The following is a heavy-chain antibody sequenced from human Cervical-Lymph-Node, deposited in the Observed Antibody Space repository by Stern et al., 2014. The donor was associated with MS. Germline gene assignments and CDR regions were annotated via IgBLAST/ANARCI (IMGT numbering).Heavy chain of an antibody. CDR1: GFSFSSYW. Sequence: EVQLVESGGGLIQSGGSLRLSCAASGFSFSSYWMHWVRQVPEKGLVWVSRINGDGRGTSYADSCKGRFPLPKNKAKNIILLEMNSLKAEDTAVYFWVRGDWPNGTGLGDYWGQGTLVTVSS. D-gene: IGHD1-14*01. CDR2: INGDGRGT. V-gene: IGHV3-74*02. J-gene: IGHJ4*02. CDR3: VRGDWPNGTGLGDY.